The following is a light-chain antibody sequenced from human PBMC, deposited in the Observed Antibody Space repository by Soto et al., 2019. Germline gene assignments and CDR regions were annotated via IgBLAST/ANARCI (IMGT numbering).Light chain of an antibody. CDR3: CSSVGSPNWV. Sequence: QSALTQPASVSGSPGQSITISCTGTSSDVGSCNCVSWYQQHPGKAPTLMIYEVNKRPSGISNRFSGSKSGNTASLTISGLQAGDEADYYCCSSVGSPNWVFGGGTKLT. CDR2: EVN. V-gene: IGLV2-23*02. CDR1: SSDVGSCNC. J-gene: IGLJ3*02.